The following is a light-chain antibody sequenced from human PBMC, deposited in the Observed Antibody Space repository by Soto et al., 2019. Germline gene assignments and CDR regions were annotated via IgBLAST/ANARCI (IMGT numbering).Light chain of an antibody. V-gene: IGKV3-15*01. CDR3: HQYDNWPKT. J-gene: IGKJ5*01. CDR1: QSITSY. CDR2: GAS. Sequence: EIVLTQSPATLSLSPGDRATLSCRASQSITSYLAWYHHNPGQAPRLLIYGASTRATGIPARFSGSGSGTEFTLTISSLQSEDFAVYYGHQYDNWPKTFGQGTRL.